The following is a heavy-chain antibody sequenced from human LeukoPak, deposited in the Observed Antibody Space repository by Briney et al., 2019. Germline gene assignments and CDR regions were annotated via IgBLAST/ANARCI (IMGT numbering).Heavy chain of an antibody. V-gene: IGHV3-21*04. CDR2: ISSSSSYI. CDR1: GFTFSSYS. D-gene: IGHD1-26*01. CDR3: AKDQQEGGIDY. Sequence: GGSLRLSCAASGFTFSSYSMNWVRQAPGKGLEWVSSISSSSSYIYYADSVKGRFAISRDNSKNTLYLQMNSLRAEDTAVYCCAKDQQEGGIDYWGQGTLVTVSS. J-gene: IGHJ4*02.